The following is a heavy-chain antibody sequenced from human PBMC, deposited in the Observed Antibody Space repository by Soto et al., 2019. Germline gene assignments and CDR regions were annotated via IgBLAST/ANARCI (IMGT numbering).Heavy chain of an antibody. CDR1: GGTFSSYA. D-gene: IGHD5-18*01. CDR2: IIPIFGTA. Sequence: GASVKVSCKASGGTFSSYAISWVRQAPGQGLEWMGGIIPIFGTANYAQKFQGRVTITADESTSTAYMELSSLRSEDTAVYYCARLLGYSYGYRPSWFDPWGQGTLVTVSS. J-gene: IGHJ5*02. V-gene: IGHV1-69*13. CDR3: ARLLGYSYGYRPSWFDP.